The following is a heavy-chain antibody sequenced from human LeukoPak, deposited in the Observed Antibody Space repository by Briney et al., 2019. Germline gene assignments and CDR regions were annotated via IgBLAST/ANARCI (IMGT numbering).Heavy chain of an antibody. Sequence: GGSLRLSCAASGFTFSTYWMPWVRQGPGKGLVWVSRINPDGSGTSHADSVKGRFTISRDNAKNTLYLQMNSLRAEDTAVYYCARDSGSGSYSGYWGLGTLVTVSS. D-gene: IGHD3-10*01. CDR2: INPDGSGT. V-gene: IGHV3-74*01. J-gene: IGHJ4*02. CDR3: ARDSGSGSYSGY. CDR1: GFTFSTYW.